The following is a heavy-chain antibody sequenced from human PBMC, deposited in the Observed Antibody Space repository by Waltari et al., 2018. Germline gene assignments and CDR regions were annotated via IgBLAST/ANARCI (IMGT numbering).Heavy chain of an antibody. Sequence: QIQLVQSGAEMKKPGASVKVSCEASGYTFSSYGISWVRQAPGHGLEWMAWISAYNGQTNYAQKFQGRVTVTTDTSTTTAYMDLRDLRSDDTAVYFCARDRRYYYDDGVYHGDYPFDYWGQGSLVTVSS. J-gene: IGHJ4*02. V-gene: IGHV1-18*01. CDR3: ARDRRYYYDDGVYHGDYPFDY. CDR2: ISAYNGQT. D-gene: IGHD3-22*01. CDR1: GYTFSSYG.